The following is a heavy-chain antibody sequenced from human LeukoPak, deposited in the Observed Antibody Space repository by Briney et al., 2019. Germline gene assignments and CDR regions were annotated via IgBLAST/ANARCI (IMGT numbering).Heavy chain of an antibody. J-gene: IGHJ4*02. CDR3: ARGVVVGQANYQSDY. CDR2: IYYSGST. V-gene: IGHV4-59*08. Sequence: SETLSLTCTVSGGSISSYYWSWIRQPPGKGLEWIGYIYYSGSTYYNPSLKSRVTISVDTSKNQFSLKLSSVSAADTAVYYCARGVVVGQANYQSDYWGQGTLVTVSS. D-gene: IGHD1-7*01. CDR1: GGSISSYY.